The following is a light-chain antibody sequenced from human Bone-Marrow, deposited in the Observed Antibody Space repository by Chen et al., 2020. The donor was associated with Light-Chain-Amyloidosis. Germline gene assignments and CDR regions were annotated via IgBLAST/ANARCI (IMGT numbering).Light chain of an antibody. J-gene: IGLJ3*02. CDR2: STS. V-gene: IGLV7-43*01. CDR3: LVDYGGAQLLV. Sequence: QTVVTQEPSLTVSPGGTVTLTCASSTGAVTRGYYPNWFQHKTGQAPRALIYSTSNKQSCTPARLPGSLLGGKAALTRAGVQAEDEDEYCCLVDYGGAQLLVFGGGTKLTVL. CDR1: TGAVTRGYY.